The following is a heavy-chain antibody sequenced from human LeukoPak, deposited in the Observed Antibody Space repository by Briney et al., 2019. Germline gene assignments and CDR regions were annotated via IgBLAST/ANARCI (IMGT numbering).Heavy chain of an antibody. Sequence: GASVKVSCKAPGYTFTGYYMHWVRQAPGQGLEWMGRINPNSGGTNYAQKFQGRVTMTRDTSISTAYMELSRLRSDDTAVYYCARGYCGGDCYGLFDYWGQGTLVTVSS. V-gene: IGHV1-2*06. CDR2: INPNSGGT. CDR3: ARGYCGGDCYGLFDY. D-gene: IGHD2-21*02. J-gene: IGHJ4*02. CDR1: GYTFTGYY.